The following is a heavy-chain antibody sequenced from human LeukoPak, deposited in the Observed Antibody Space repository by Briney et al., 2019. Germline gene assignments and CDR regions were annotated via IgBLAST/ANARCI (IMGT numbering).Heavy chain of an antibody. J-gene: IGHJ4*02. D-gene: IGHD3-10*01. V-gene: IGHV1-69*05. CDR2: IIPIFGTA. Sequence: SVKVSCKASGRTFSSYAISWVRQAPGQGLEWMGGIIPIFGTANYAQKFQGRVTITTDESTSTAYMELSSLRSEDTAVYYCARDQEAIQYYGSGSYLDYWGQGTLVTVSS. CDR3: ARDQEAIQYYGSGSYLDY. CDR1: GRTFSSYA.